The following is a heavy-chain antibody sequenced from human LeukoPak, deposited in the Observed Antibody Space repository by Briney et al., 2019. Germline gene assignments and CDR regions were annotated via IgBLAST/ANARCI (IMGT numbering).Heavy chain of an antibody. D-gene: IGHD6-19*01. Sequence: GGSLRLSCAASGFTVSSNFMGWVRQAPGKGLEWVSVIYGGGSTFYADSVKGRLTISRDTSKNTLYLQMNSLRAEDTAVYYCASWPGGWYGEDSWGQGTLVTVSS. J-gene: IGHJ4*02. CDR2: IYGGGST. V-gene: IGHV3-53*01. CDR1: GFTVSSNF. CDR3: ASWPGGWYGEDS.